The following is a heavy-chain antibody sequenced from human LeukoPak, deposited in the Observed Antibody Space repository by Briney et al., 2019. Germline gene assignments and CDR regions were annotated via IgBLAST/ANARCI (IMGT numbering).Heavy chain of an antibody. CDR3: ARAVAKVVAIDC. D-gene: IGHD2-15*01. Sequence: SQTLSLTCTVSGGSISNGYYWSWIRQPAGKGLEWIGRIYTSGSTNYNPSLKSRVTISVDTSKNQFSLKLSSVTAADTAVYYCARAVAKVVAIDCWGQGTLVTVSS. CDR1: GGSISNGYY. V-gene: IGHV4-61*02. J-gene: IGHJ4*02. CDR2: IYTSGST.